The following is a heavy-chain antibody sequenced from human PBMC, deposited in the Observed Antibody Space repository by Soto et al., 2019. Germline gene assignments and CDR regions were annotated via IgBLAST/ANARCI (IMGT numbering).Heavy chain of an antibody. CDR2: IYYSGST. J-gene: IGHJ4*02. D-gene: IGHD6-13*01. Sequence: PSETLSLTCTVSGGSISSSSYYWGWIRQPPGKGLEWIGSIYYSGSTYYNPSLKSRVTISVDTSKNQFSLKLSSVTAADTAVYYCARVRTGAAAGRFFDYWGQGTLVTVSS. V-gene: IGHV4-39*07. CDR3: ARVRTGAAAGRFFDY. CDR1: GGSISSSSYY.